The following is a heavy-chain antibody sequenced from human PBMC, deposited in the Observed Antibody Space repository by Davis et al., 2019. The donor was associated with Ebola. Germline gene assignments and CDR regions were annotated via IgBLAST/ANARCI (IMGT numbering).Heavy chain of an antibody. V-gene: IGHV3-53*01. CDR3: AREGKYRDESRTFDY. D-gene: IGHD2-2*01. CDR1: GFIVSDKY. Sequence: GESLKISCAASGFIVSDKYMSWVRQAPGKGLEWVSVIYRDERTYYADSVKGRFTVSRDNSENTLYLQMNSLRAEDTAVYYCAREGKYRDESRTFDYWGQGTLVTVSS. CDR2: IYRDERT. J-gene: IGHJ4*02.